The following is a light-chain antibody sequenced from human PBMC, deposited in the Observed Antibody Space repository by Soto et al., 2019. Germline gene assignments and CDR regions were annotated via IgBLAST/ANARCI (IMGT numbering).Light chain of an antibody. J-gene: IGKJ2*01. Sequence: EIVMTQSPATLSVSPGERATLSCRASQSVSSNLAWYQQKPGQAPRFLIFHASNRATGIPARFSGSGSGTEFTLTISSLRCEDFAVYYSQHYNVWPYTFAEGTKLEIK. CDR3: QHYNVWPYT. CDR1: QSVSSN. CDR2: HAS. V-gene: IGKV3-15*01.